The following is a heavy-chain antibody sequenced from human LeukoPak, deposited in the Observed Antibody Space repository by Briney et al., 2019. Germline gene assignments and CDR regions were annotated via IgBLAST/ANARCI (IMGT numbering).Heavy chain of an antibody. CDR2: INPNSGGT. V-gene: IGHV1-2*06. Sequence: ASVKVSCKASGYTYTGYYMHWVRQAPGQGLEWMGRINPNSGGTNYAQKFQGRVTMTMDTSISTAYMELSRLRSDDTAVYYCARGSSSSRGWFDPWGQGTLVTVSS. CDR1: GYTYTGYY. CDR3: ARGSSSSRGWFDP. J-gene: IGHJ5*02. D-gene: IGHD6-6*01.